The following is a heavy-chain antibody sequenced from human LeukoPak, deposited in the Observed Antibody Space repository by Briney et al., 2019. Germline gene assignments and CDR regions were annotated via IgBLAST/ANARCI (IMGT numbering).Heavy chain of an antibody. CDR1: GFTFSSYT. Sequence: GGSLRLSCAASGFTFSSYTMSWVRHAPRKGQEWVSAISGSGGSTYYADPVRGRFTISRDNSKNTLYLQMNSLRAEDTAVYYCAKEDPYSSSFSVGDYRGQGTLVTVSS. V-gene: IGHV3-23*01. CDR3: AKEDPYSSSFSVGDY. J-gene: IGHJ4*02. D-gene: IGHD6-6*01. CDR2: ISGSGGST.